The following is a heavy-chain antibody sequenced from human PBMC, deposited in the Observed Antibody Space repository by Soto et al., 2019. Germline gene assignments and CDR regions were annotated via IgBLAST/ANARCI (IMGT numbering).Heavy chain of an antibody. CDR1: GGTFSSYA. D-gene: IGHD3-3*01. V-gene: IGHV1-69*06. CDR2: IIPIFGTA. CDR3: ARGYYDFWSGYHALYYYYGMDV. Sequence: ASVKVSCKASGGTFSSYAISWVRQAPGQGLEWMRGIIPIFGTANYAQKFQGRVTITADKSTSTAYMELSSLRSEDTAVYYCARGYYDFWSGYHALYYYYGMDVWGQGTTVTVS. J-gene: IGHJ6*02.